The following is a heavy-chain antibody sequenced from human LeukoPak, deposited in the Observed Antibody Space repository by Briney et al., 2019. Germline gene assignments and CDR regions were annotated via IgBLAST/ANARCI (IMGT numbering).Heavy chain of an antibody. CDR2: IYPSDSDT. Sequence: GGSLRLSCKASGYSFSKYWIGWVRQMPGKGLEWMGIIYPSDSDTRYGPSSQGQVTISADTSISTAYLQWSSLQASDTAMYYRVRLFRNWSDGGVDQWGQGTLVAVSS. V-gene: IGHV5-51*01. J-gene: IGHJ4*02. CDR3: VRLFRNWSDGGVDQ. D-gene: IGHD1-1*01. CDR1: GYSFSKYW.